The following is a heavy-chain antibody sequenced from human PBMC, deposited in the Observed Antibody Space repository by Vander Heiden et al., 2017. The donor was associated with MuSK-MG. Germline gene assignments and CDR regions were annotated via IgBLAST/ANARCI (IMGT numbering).Heavy chain of an antibody. CDR3: ARRGITGTTGDY. CDR1: GGSISSSSYY. J-gene: IGHJ4*02. CDR2: IYYSGST. V-gene: IGHV4-39*01. D-gene: IGHD1-7*01. Sequence: LQLQESGPGLVKPSETLSLTCTVSGGSISSSSYYWGWIRQPPGKALEWIGSIYYSGSTYYNPSLKSRVTISVDTSKNQFSLKLSSVTAADTAVYYCARRGITGTTGDYWGQGTLVTVSS.